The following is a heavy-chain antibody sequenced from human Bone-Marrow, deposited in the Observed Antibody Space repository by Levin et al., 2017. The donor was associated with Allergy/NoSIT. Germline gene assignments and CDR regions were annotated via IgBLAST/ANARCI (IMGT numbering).Heavy chain of an antibody. CDR2: VSFGGET. J-gene: IGHJ5*02. CDR3: ARSVWAVSGA. D-gene: IGHD6-19*01. Sequence: SQTLSLTCTVSGGSLTAGYWWTWLRQSPEKGLEWIGQVSFGGETNYNPSLESRVTMSVDHSKNQFSLILNSMAAADTAIHYCARSVWAVSGAWGQGILVTVSS. CDR1: GGSLTAGYW. V-gene: IGHV4-4*02.